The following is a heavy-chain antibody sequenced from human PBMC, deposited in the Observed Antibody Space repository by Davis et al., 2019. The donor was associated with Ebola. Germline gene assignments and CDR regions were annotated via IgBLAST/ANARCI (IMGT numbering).Heavy chain of an antibody. CDR3: TKGGARYFYHYYGMDV. CDR1: VFTFSGSA. V-gene: IGHV3-73*01. CDR2: IISKANSYAT. J-gene: IGHJ6*02. D-gene: IGHD2/OR15-2a*01. Sequence: GESLKISCAASVFTFSGSAMHWVRQASGKGLEWVGRIISKANSYATAYAESVKGRFTISRDDSKNTAYLQMNSLKTEDTAVYYCTKGGARYFYHYYGMDVWGQGTTVTVSS.